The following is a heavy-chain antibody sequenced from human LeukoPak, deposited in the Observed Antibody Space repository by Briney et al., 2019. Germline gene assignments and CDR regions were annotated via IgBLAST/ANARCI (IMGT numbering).Heavy chain of an antibody. CDR1: GYSFSRYW. CDR2: IKQDGSEK. CDR3: ARVTPYYYDSSGSYSGFDY. D-gene: IGHD3-22*01. Sequence: PGGSLRLSCAASGYSFSRYWVSWVRQAPGKGLEWVANIKQDGSEKYYVDSVKDRFTLSRDNAKNSLYLQMNSLRAEDTAVYYCARVTPYYYDSSGSYSGFDYWGQGTLVTVSS. J-gene: IGHJ4*02. V-gene: IGHV3-7*01.